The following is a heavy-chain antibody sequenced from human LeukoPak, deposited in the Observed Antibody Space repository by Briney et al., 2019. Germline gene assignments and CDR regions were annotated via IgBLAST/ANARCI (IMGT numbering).Heavy chain of an antibody. CDR1: GYLFNTYW. CDR2: IYPGDSDI. J-gene: IGHJ4*02. D-gene: IGHD5-18*01. CDR3: ARRGEAMDPFDY. Sequence: GESLKISCKGSGYLFNTYWIGWVRQMPGKGLEWMGIIYPGDSDIRYSPSFQGQVTISADQSITTAYLQWSNVKASDTAIYYCARRGEAMDPFDYWGQGTLVTVSS. V-gene: IGHV5-51*01.